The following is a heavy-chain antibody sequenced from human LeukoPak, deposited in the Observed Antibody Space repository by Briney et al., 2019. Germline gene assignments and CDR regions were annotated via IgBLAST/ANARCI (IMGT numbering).Heavy chain of an antibody. D-gene: IGHD3-22*01. V-gene: IGHV1-69*05. CDR3: ARDRYDSSGYYKD. J-gene: IGHJ4*02. CDR2: IIPIFGTA. Sequence: GASVKVSCKASGGTFSSYAISWVRQAPGQGLEWMGRIIPIFGTANYAQKFQGRVAITTDESTSTAYMELSSLRSEDTAVYYCARDRYDSSGYYKDWGQGTLSPSPQ. CDR1: GGTFSSYA.